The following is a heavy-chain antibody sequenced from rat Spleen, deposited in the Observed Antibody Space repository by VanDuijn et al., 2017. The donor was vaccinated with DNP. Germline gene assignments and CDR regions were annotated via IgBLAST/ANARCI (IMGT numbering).Heavy chain of an antibody. CDR1: GFTFSNYG. Sequence: EVQLVESGGGLVQPGRSLKLSCAASGFTFSNYGMAWVRQAPTKGLEWVASINPGGENTYYRDSVKDRFTISRDNAKSTLYLQRDSLRSEDTATYYCAIHNNYYFDYWGQGVMVTVSS. CDR2: INPGGENT. CDR3: AIHNNYYFDY. J-gene: IGHJ2*01. D-gene: IGHD1-10*01. V-gene: IGHV5S13*01.